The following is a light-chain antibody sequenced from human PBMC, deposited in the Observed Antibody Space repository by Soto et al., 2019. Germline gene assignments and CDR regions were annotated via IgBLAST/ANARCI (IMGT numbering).Light chain of an antibody. CDR1: PSISTW. V-gene: IGKV1-5*01. CDR2: YAS. Sequence: DIQMTHSPSTLSASAGDIVTTTCRASPSISTWFALYRQKAGKAPKLLVXYASTLQSGGASRFSGSGSGTQFTLIISGLQPDDSATYYCQQYTNTNNPGMFGQGTKWIS. J-gene: IGKJ2*01. CDR3: QQYTNTNNPGM.